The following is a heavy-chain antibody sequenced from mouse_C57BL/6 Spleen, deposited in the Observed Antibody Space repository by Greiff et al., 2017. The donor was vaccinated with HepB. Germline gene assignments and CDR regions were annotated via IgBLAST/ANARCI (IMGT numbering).Heavy chain of an antibody. CDR1: GYTFTDYE. D-gene: IGHD1-1*01. CDR2: IDPETGGT. Sequence: QVQLKQSGAELVRPGASVTLSCKASGYTFTDYEMHWVKQTPVHGLEWIGAIDPETGGTAYNQKVKGKAILTADKSSSTAYMELRSLTSEDSAVYYCTRYYYDGSKDAMDYWGQGTSVTVSS. J-gene: IGHJ4*01. CDR3: TRYYYDGSKDAMDY. V-gene: IGHV1-15*01.